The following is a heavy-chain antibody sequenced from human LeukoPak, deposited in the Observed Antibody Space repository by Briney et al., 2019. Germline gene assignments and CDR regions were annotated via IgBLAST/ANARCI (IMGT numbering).Heavy chain of an antibody. J-gene: IGHJ3*02. V-gene: IGHV1-69*13. Sequence: ASVKVSCKASGGTFSSYAISWVRQAPGQGLEWMGGIIPIFGTANYAQKFQGRVTITADESTSTAYMELSSLRSEDTAVYYCAISRVPAAHDAFDIWGQGTMVTVSS. CDR3: AISRVPAAHDAFDI. CDR1: GGTFSSYA. CDR2: IIPIFGTA. D-gene: IGHD2-2*01.